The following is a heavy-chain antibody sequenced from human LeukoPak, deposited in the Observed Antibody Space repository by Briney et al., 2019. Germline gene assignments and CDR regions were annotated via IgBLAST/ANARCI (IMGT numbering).Heavy chain of an antibody. Sequence: GSSVKVSCKASGGTFSSYAISWVRQAPGQGLEWMGGIIPIFGTANYAQKFQGRVTITADESTSTAYMELSSLRSEDTAVYYCARDPVATSGFDYWGQGTLVTVSS. CDR2: IIPIFGTA. CDR3: ARDPVATSGFDY. J-gene: IGHJ4*02. V-gene: IGHV1-69*01. CDR1: GGTFSSYA. D-gene: IGHD5-12*01.